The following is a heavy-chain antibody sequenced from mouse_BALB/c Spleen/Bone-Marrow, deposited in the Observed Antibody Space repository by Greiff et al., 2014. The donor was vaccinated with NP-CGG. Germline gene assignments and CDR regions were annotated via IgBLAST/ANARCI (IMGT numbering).Heavy chain of an antibody. CDR2: IYPGSGTI. CDR1: GYTFTSYW. V-gene: IGHV1S22*01. Sequence: GSELVRPGASVKLSCKASGYTFTSYWIHWVRQRPGQGLEWIGNIYPGSGTINYDEKFKNKATLTVDTSSSIAYMQLSSLTSEDSAVYYCRCYDYTMDYWGQGTSVTVSS. J-gene: IGHJ4*01. CDR3: RCYDYTMDY. D-gene: IGHD1-1*01.